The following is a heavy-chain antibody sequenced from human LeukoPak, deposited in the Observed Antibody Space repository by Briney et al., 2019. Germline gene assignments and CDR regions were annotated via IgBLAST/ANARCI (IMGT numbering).Heavy chain of an antibody. CDR3: AVGPNYYYFAY. J-gene: IGHJ4*02. V-gene: IGHV4-59*11. Sequence: KPSETLSLTCSVSGASNSNQYWSWVRQPPGKGLEWIGYIYNSGSTNNNPSLKSRVTISVDTSKSQFSLKLSSVTSADTAVYYCAVGPNYYYFAYWGQETLVTVSS. CDR1: GASNSNQY. D-gene: IGHD3-10*01. CDR2: IYNSGST.